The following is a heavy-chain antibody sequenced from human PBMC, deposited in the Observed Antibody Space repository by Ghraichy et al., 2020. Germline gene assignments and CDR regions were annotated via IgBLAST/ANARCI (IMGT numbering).Heavy chain of an antibody. J-gene: IGHJ3*02. D-gene: IGHD3-10*01. CDR3: ARVSGRSPDAFDI. CDR2: TNYSGST. Sequence: SETLSLTCTVSGGSISSGGYYWIWIRQHPGQGLEWIGYTNYSGSTYYNPSLKSRVTISVDTSKNQFFLKLSSVTAADTAVYYCARVSGRSPDAFDIWGQGTMVTVSS. CDR1: GGSISSGGYY. V-gene: IGHV4-31*03.